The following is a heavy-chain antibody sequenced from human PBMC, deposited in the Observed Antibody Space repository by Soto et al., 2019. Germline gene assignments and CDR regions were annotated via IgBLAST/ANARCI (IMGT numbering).Heavy chain of an antibody. Sequence: GESLKISCKGSGYSFTSYWIGWVRQMPGKGLEWMGIIYPGDSDTRYSPSFQGQVTISADKSISTAYLQWSSLKASDTAMYYCARHSRDYYDSSGYYYERYFDLWGRGTLVTAPQ. CDR3: ARHSRDYYDSSGYYYERYFDL. D-gene: IGHD3-22*01. CDR2: IYPGDSDT. J-gene: IGHJ2*01. V-gene: IGHV5-51*01. CDR1: GYSFTSYW.